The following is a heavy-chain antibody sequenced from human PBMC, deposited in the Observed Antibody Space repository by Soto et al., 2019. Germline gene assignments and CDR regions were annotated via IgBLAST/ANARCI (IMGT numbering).Heavy chain of an antibody. Sequence: ASVKVSCKASGYIFTGYYMHWVRQAPGQGLEWMGWINPNSGDTNYTQKFQGWVTMTRDTSISTAYMELSRLRSDDTAVYYCATSRISIAVAGETEYYFDYWGQGTPVTVPQ. V-gene: IGHV1-2*04. J-gene: IGHJ4*02. CDR2: INPNSGDT. CDR3: ATSRISIAVAGETEYYFDY. CDR1: GYIFTGYY. D-gene: IGHD6-19*01.